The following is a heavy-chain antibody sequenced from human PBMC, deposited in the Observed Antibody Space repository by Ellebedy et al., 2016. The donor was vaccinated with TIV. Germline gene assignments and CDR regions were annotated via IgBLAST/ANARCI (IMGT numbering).Heavy chain of an antibody. D-gene: IGHD3-10*01. J-gene: IGHJ4*02. Sequence: GESLKISCAGSGFYWMPWARQAPGKGLVWVSRINPEETTTNYADSVRGRFAISRDIAKNTVYLQMNSLRVEDTAVYYCVRDLHGYNDQWGQGTLVTVSS. CDR1: GFYW. V-gene: IGHV3-74*01. CDR3: VRDLHGYNDQ. CDR2: INPEETTT.